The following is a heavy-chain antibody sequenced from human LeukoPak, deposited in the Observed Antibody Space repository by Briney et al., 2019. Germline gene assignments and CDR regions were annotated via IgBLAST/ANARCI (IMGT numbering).Heavy chain of an antibody. Sequence: PGGSLRLSCAASGFTFSSYDMHWVRQATGKGLEWVSAIGTAGDTYYPGSVKGRFTISRENAKNSLYLQMDSLRAGDTAVYYCARGGGDYYDSSGYYYFDYWGQGTLVTVSS. J-gene: IGHJ4*02. CDR2: IGTAGDT. CDR3: ARGGGDYYDSSGYYYFDY. D-gene: IGHD3-22*01. CDR1: GFTFSSYD. V-gene: IGHV3-13*01.